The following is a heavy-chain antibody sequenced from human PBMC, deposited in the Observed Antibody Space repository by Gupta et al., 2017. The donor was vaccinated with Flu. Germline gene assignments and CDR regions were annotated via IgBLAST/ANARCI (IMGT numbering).Heavy chain of an antibody. CDR2: IKSKADGGKT. J-gene: IGHJ5*02. D-gene: IGHD5-12*01. Sequence: AWRNWVRQAPGKGLEGVGRIKSKADGGKTDYAAPVKGRFTISRDDAKNTLYLQMEGLIIVETAVYYSTTDPRGGFRFFVPGSQGTIVTVFS. CDR3: TTDPRGGFRFFVP. CDR1: AW. V-gene: IGHV3-15*07.